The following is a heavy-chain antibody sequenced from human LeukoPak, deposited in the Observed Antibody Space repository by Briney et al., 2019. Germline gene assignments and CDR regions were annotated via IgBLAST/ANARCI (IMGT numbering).Heavy chain of an antibody. CDR2: IYHSGST. J-gene: IGHJ5*02. Sequence: SETLSLTCTVSGGPINRDYWSWIRQPPGKGLEWIGYIYHSGSTYYNPSLKSRVTISVDRSKNQFSLKLSSVTAADTAVYYCARGSSQVTGWFDPWGQGTLVTVSS. V-gene: IGHV4-30-2*01. CDR3: ARGSSQVTGWFDP. CDR1: GGPINRDY. D-gene: IGHD2-21*02.